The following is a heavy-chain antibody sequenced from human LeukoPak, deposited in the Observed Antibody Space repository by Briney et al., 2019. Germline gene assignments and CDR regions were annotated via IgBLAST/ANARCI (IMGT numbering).Heavy chain of an antibody. D-gene: IGHD6-6*01. CDR1: GFTFSSYD. CDR2: IGTAGDT. Sequence: GGSLRLSCAASGFTFSSYDMHWVRQATGKGLEWVSAIGTAGDTYYPGSVKGRFTISREKAKNSLYLQMNSLRAEDTAVYYCARDYKAEQLGAFDYWGQGTLVTVSS. V-gene: IGHV3-13*01. CDR3: ARDYKAEQLGAFDY. J-gene: IGHJ4*02.